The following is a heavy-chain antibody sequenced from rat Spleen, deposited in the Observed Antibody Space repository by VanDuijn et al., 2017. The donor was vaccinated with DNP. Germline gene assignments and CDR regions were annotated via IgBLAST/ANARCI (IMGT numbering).Heavy chain of an antibody. V-gene: IGHV5-7*01. CDR2: ISTSGSRT. Sequence: EVKLVESGGGLVQPGRSLKLSCAASGFTFSDYYMAWVRQAPKKGLEWVATISTSGSRTYYPDSVKGRFTISRDNAKSTLYLQMDSLRSEDTASYYCARAFITTTEFDYWGQGVMVTVSS. CDR1: GFTFSDYY. J-gene: IGHJ2*01. CDR3: ARAFITTTEFDY. D-gene: IGHD1-10*01.